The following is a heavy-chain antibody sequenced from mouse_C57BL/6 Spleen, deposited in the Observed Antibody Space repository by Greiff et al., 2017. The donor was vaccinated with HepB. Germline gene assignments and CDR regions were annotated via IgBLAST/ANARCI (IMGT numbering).Heavy chain of an antibody. CDR2: IDPEDGDT. CDR1: GFNIKDYY. V-gene: IGHV14-2*01. Sequence: VQLQQSGAELVKPGASVKLSCTASGFNIKDYYMNWVKQRTEQGLEWIGRIDPEDGDTKYAPKFQGKATITADTSSNTAYLQLSSLTSEDTAVYCCARSSPYYYAMDYWGQGTSVTVSS. J-gene: IGHJ4*01. CDR3: ARSSPYYYAMDY.